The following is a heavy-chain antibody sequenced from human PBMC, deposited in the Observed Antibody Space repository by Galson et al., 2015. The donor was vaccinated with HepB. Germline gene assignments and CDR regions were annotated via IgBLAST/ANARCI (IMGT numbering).Heavy chain of an antibody. Sequence: SGAEVKKPGASVQVSCKASGYTFTSYGISWVRQAPGQGLEWMGWISAYNGNTNYAQKLQGRVTMTTDKSTSTAYMELRSLRSDDTAVYYCARDEHYVWGSYLPPFDYWGQGTLVTVSS. D-gene: IGHD3-16*02. J-gene: IGHJ4*02. CDR1: GYTFTSYG. V-gene: IGHV1-18*04. CDR2: ISAYNGNT. CDR3: ARDEHYVWGSYLPPFDY.